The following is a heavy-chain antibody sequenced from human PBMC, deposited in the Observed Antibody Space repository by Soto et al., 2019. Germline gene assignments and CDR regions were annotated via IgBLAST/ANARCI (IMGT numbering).Heavy chain of an antibody. J-gene: IGHJ6*02. V-gene: IGHV3-23*01. CDR1: GFTFSSYA. Sequence: PGGSLRLSCAASGFTFSSYAMSWVRQAPGKGLEWVSAISGSGGSTYYADSVKGRFTISRDNAKNTLYLQMNSLRAEDTAVYYCAREGPVYSSSPYYYYYGMDVWGQGTTVTVSS. CDR3: AREGPVYSSSPYYYYYGMDV. D-gene: IGHD6-6*01. CDR2: ISGSGGST.